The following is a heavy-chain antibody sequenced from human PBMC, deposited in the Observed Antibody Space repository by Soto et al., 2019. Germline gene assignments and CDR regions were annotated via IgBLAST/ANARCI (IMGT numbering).Heavy chain of an antibody. CDR2: IIPSLGIA. Sequence: AASVKVSCKASGDTFSSYTINWVRQAPGQGLEWMGRIIPSLGIANYAQKFQGRVTITADKSTSTAYMELSSLRSEDTAVYYCARDPTSFHGSGSYFYNYYYYGMDVWGQGTTVTVSS. D-gene: IGHD3-10*01. CDR1: GDTFSSYT. CDR3: ARDPTSFHGSGSYFYNYYYYGMDV. J-gene: IGHJ6*02. V-gene: IGHV1-69*04.